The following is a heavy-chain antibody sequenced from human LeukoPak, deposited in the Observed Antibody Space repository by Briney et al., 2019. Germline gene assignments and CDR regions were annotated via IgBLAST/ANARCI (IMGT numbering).Heavy chain of an antibody. Sequence: PSQTLSLTCTVSGGSISSGTYYWTWIRQPAGKGLEWIGRIYTSGSTNFNPSLKSRVSISLDTFQNQFSLKLSSVTAADTAVYYCARLSAGIRPNFDYWGQGTLVTVSS. D-gene: IGHD6-19*01. CDR1: GGSISSGTYY. CDR2: IYTSGST. J-gene: IGHJ4*02. V-gene: IGHV4-61*02. CDR3: ARLSAGIRPNFDY.